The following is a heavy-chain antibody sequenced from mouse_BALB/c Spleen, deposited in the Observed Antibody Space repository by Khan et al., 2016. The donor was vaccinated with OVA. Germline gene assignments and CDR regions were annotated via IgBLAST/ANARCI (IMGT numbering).Heavy chain of an antibody. V-gene: IGHV3-2*02. CDR3: ARIYGGDFDY. CDR2: ISYSGNT. J-gene: IGHJ2*01. D-gene: IGHD1-1*01. CDR1: GYSITTDYA. Sequence: EVQLQESGPGLVKPSQSLSLTCTVTGYSITTDYAWNWIRQFPGSKLELMGHISYSGNTKYNPSLKSRISITRDTSKNQFFLQLKSVTTEDTARYYCARIYGGDFDYWGQGTTLTVSS.